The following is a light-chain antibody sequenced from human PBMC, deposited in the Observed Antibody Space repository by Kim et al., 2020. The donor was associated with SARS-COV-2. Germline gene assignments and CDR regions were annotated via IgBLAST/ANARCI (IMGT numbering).Light chain of an antibody. CDR3: QLYIWSPPYT. Sequence: DIVMTQSPDSLAVSLGERATINCKSSQSVLYSPDNRNCLAWYQHKPGQPPKLLIYSASTRESGVPDRFAGSGSVTDFTLTINNLQAEDVAVYYCQLYIWSPPYTFGQGTKLEI. CDR1: QSVLYSPDNRNC. CDR2: SAS. V-gene: IGKV4-1*01. J-gene: IGKJ2*01.